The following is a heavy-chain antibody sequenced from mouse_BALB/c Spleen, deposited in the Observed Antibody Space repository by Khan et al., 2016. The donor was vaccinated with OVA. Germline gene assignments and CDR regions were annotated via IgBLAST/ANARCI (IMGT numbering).Heavy chain of an antibody. CDR1: GYTFTDYY. D-gene: IGHD1-2*01. Sequence: VQLQESGAELARPRASVKLSCKASGYTFTDYYINWVKQRTGQGLAWIGEISPGSGATYYNEKFKGKATLTADKSSTPAYMQLSSLTSEASAVYFCARRNYFGYTFAYWGQGTLVTVSA. CDR2: ISPGSGAT. V-gene: IGHV1-77*01. CDR3: ARRNYFGYTFAY. J-gene: IGHJ3*01.